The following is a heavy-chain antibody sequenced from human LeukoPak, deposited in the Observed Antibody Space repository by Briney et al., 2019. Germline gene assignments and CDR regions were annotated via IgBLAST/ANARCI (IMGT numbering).Heavy chain of an antibody. D-gene: IGHD3-22*01. V-gene: IGHV3-30-3*01. Sequence: PGGSLRLSCAASGFTFSSYAMHWVRQAPGKGLEWVAVMSYDGSNKYYADSVKGRFTISRDNSKNTMSLQMNSLRAEDTAVYYCTKVPGSSGYYSFFDDWGQGTLVTVSS. CDR2: MSYDGSNK. J-gene: IGHJ4*02. CDR3: TKVPGSSGYYSFFDD. CDR1: GFTFSSYA.